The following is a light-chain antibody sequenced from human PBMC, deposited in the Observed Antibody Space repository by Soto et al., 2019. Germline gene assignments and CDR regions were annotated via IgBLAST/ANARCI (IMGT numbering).Light chain of an antibody. CDR2: DVS. CDR3: SSYTSSSTRV. J-gene: IGLJ1*01. Sequence: QSALTQPASVSGSPGQSITISCTGTSSDVGDYNYVSWYQQHPGKAPKLMIFDVSNRPSGVSNRFSGSKSGNTASLTISGLQAEDEADYYGSSYTSSSTRVFGTGTKVTVL. V-gene: IGLV2-14*01. CDR1: SSDVGDYNY.